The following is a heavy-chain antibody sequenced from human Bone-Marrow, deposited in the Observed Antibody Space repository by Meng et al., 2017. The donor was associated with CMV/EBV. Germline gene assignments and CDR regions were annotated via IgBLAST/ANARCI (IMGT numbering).Heavy chain of an antibody. CDR2: IYSGGSST. CDR1: GFTFSNAW. Sequence: GGSLRLSCAASGFTFSNAWMSWVRQAPGKGLEWVSVIYSGGSSTYYADSVKGRFTISRDNSKNTLYLQMNSLRAEDTAVYYCAKVTQIAAAGVFYFDYWGQGTLVTVSS. CDR3: AKVTQIAAAGVFYFDY. J-gene: IGHJ4*02. D-gene: IGHD6-13*01. V-gene: IGHV3-23*03.